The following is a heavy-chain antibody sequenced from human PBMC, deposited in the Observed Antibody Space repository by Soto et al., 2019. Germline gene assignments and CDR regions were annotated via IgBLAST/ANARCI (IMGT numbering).Heavy chain of an antibody. V-gene: IGHV1-69*13. CDR2: IIPIFGTA. D-gene: IGHD3-22*01. CDR3: ARAPYYYDSSGYYPIDY. CDR1: GGTFSSYA. J-gene: IGHJ4*02. Sequence: SVKVSCKASGGTFSSYAISWVRQAPGQGLEWMGGIIPIFGTANYAQKFQGRVTITADESTSTAYMELSSLRSEDTAVYYCARAPYYYDSSGYYPIDYWGQGTLVTVSS.